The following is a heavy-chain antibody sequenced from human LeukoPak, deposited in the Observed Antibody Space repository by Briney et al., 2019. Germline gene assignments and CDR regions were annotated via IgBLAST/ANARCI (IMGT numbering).Heavy chain of an antibody. CDR2: ISSSSSYI. Sequence: PGGSLRLSCAASGFTFSSYSMNWVRQAPGKGLEWVSSISSSSSYIYYADSVKGLFTISRDNAKNSLYLQMNSLRAEDTAVYYCARDRYDFWSGFDYWGQGTLVTVSS. CDR1: GFTFSSYS. CDR3: ARDRYDFWSGFDY. V-gene: IGHV3-21*01. D-gene: IGHD3-3*01. J-gene: IGHJ4*02.